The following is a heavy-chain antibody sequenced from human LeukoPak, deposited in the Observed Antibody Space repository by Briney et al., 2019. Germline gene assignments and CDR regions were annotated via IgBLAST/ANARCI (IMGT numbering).Heavy chain of an antibody. J-gene: IGHJ4*02. V-gene: IGHV3-23*01. Sequence: GGSLRLSCAASGFTFSSYAMSWVRQAPGKGLEWVSAISGSGAATNYADSVKGRFTISRDTSKNTLYLQMSSLRAEDTAVYYCAKTPRDYEYYFDYWGQGTLVTVSS. D-gene: IGHD4-17*01. CDR2: ISGSGAAT. CDR1: GFTFSSYA. CDR3: AKTPRDYEYYFDY.